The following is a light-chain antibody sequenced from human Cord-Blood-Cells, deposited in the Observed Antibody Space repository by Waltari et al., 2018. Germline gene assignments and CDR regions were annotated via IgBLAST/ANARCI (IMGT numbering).Light chain of an antibody. CDR2: DVS. J-gene: IGLJ1*01. Sequence: QSALTQPASVSGSPGQSITISCTGTSSDVGGSHYVSWYQQHPGKAPKLMIYDVSTRPSGVSNRFSGSKSGNTASLTISGLQAEDEADYYCSSYTSSSTLLYVFGTGTKVTVL. CDR3: SSYTSSSTLLYV. CDR1: SSDVGGSHY. V-gene: IGLV2-14*03.